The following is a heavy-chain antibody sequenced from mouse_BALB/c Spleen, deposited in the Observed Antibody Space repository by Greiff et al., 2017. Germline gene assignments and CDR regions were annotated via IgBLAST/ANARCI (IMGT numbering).Heavy chain of an antibody. CDR1: GYTFTSYW. CDR2: INPSTGYT. D-gene: IGHD1-1*01. J-gene: IGHJ4*01. V-gene: IGHV1-7*01. Sequence: QVQLQQSGAELAKPGASVKMSCKASGYTFTSYWMHWVKQRPGQGLEWIGYINPSTGYTEYNQKFKDKATLTADKSSSTAYMQLSSLTSEDSAVYYCARSRYYGSSYYAMDYWGQGTSVTVSS. CDR3: ARSRYYGSSYYAMDY.